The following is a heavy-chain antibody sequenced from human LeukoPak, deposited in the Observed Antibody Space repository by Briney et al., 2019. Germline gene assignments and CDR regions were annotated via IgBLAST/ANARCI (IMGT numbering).Heavy chain of an antibody. CDR3: ATHFDSSGPDAFDI. CDR1: GHTLTEIF. J-gene: IGHJ3*02. D-gene: IGHD3-22*01. Sequence: ASVKVSCKVSGHTLTEIFMHWVRQAPGKGFEWMGGVDPEDYETINAQKFQGRVTMTEDTSTDTAYMELSSLRSEDTAVYYCATHFDSSGPDAFDIWGQGTMVTVSS. V-gene: IGHV1-24*01. CDR2: VDPEDYET.